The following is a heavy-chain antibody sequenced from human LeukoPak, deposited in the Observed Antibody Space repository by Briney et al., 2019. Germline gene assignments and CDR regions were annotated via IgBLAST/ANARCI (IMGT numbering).Heavy chain of an antibody. CDR2: INPNSGGT. D-gene: IGHD5-18*01. CDR3: ARDFSGDTATVYFAD. J-gene: IGHJ4*02. V-gene: IGHV1-2*02. CDR1: GYIFTGYY. Sequence: GASVKVSCKASGYIFTGYYMHWVRQAPGQGLEWMGRINPNSGGTNYAQKFQGRVTMTRDTSISTAYIELTSLRSDDTAEYYCARDFSGDTATVYFADWGQGTLVTVSS.